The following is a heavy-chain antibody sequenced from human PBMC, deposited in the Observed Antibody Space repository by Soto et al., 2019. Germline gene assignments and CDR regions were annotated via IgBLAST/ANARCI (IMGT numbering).Heavy chain of an antibody. Sequence: GGSLRLSCAASGFTVSSKYMSWVRQAPGQGLQWVSIIYTDGSIYYADSVRGRFTISRDNSKNTLYLQMNSLRAEDTAVYYCARAGDSSGPVALGYWGQGTLVTVSS. D-gene: IGHD6-19*01. V-gene: IGHV3-53*01. CDR3: ARAGDSSGPVALGY. J-gene: IGHJ4*02. CDR1: GFTVSSKY. CDR2: IYTDGSI.